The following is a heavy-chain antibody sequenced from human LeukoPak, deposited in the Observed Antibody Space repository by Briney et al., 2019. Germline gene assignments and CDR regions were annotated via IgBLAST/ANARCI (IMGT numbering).Heavy chain of an antibody. V-gene: IGHV4-34*01. CDR2: INHSGST. J-gene: IGHJ4*02. Sequence: SETLSLTCAVYGGSFSGYYWSWIRQPPGKGLEWIGEINHSGSTNYNPSLKGRVTISVDTSKNQLSLKLSSVTAADTAVYYCAQGGCSGGSCYPLGYWGQGTLVTVSS. CDR1: GGSFSGYY. CDR3: AQGGCSGGSCYPLGY. D-gene: IGHD2-15*01.